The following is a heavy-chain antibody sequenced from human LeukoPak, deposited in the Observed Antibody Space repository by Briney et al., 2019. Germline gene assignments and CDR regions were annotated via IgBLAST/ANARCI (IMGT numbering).Heavy chain of an antibody. J-gene: IGHJ4*02. CDR1: GDSISSSSYS. D-gene: IGHD6-13*01. CDR3: ARHSSSWYHFDY. Sequence: SETLSLTCTVSGDSISSSSYSWGWIRQPPGKGLEWIGSIYYSGTTYYNPSLKSRVTISVVTSKNQFSLNLSSVTAADTAVYYCARHSSSWYHFDYWGQGTLVTVSS. V-gene: IGHV4-39*01. CDR2: IYYSGTT.